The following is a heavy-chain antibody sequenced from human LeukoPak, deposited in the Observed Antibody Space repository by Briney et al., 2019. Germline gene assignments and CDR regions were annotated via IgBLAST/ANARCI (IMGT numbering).Heavy chain of an antibody. J-gene: IGHJ6*02. Sequence: GRSLRLSCAASGFTFSSYGMHWVRQAPGKGLEWVAVISYDGSNKYYADSVKGRFTISRDNSKNTLYLQMNSLRAEDTAVYYCAREVYSSSSPLWYYYGMDVWGQGTTVTVSS. D-gene: IGHD6-6*01. V-gene: IGHV3-30*03. CDR3: AREVYSSSSPLWYYYGMDV. CDR1: GFTFSSYG. CDR2: ISYDGSNK.